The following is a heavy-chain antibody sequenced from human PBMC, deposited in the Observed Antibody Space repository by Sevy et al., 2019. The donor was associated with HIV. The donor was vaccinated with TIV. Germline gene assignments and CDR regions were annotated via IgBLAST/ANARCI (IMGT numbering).Heavy chain of an antibody. CDR1: GGSISSNY. Sequence: SETLSLTCTVSGGSISSNYWSWIRQPPGKGLEWIGYIYSSGSSYNPSLKSRVSISMATSKNQFSLMLNSVTAADTAVYYCARSSGYSYGDVDYWGQGTLVTVSS. J-gene: IGHJ4*02. CDR3: ARSSGYSYGDVDY. CDR2: IYSSGSS. V-gene: IGHV4-59*01. D-gene: IGHD5-18*01.